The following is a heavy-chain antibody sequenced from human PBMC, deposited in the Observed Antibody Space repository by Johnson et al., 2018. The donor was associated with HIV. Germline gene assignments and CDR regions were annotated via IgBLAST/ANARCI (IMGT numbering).Heavy chain of an antibody. V-gene: IGHV3-66*01. D-gene: IGHD1-26*01. CDR2: IFTAGDV. CDR3: AKGVGATTNDAFDI. J-gene: IGHJ3*02. Sequence: VESGGGLVQPGGSLRLSCTASGFTVSSNYMSWVRQAPGKGLEWVSVIFTAGDVYYSDSVKGRFTISRDNSKNTLYLQMNSLRAEDTAVYYCAKGVGATTNDAFDIWGQGTMVTVSS. CDR1: GFTVSSNY.